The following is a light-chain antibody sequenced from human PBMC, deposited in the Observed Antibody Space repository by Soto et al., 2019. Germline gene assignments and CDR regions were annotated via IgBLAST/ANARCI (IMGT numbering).Light chain of an antibody. J-gene: IGKJ1*01. V-gene: IGKV1-5*03. Sequence: DIQMTQSPSTLSASVGERVTITCRASRSASDWLAWYQQRPGEAPRMLISKASTLESGVPSRFNGSGSGTHSTLTITSLQPDDSATYYCQQYNTYSATFGQGTKVDI. CDR1: RSASDW. CDR3: QQYNTYSAT. CDR2: KAS.